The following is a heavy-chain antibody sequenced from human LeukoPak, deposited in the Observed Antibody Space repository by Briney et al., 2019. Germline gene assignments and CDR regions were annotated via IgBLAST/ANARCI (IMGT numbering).Heavy chain of an antibody. D-gene: IGHD5-12*01. Sequence: PGRSLRLSCAASGFTFDDYAMHWVRQAPGKGLEWVSGISWNSGSIGYADSVKGRFTISRDNSKNTLYLQMNSLRAEDTAVYYCAKSSVVMATINPGDSAYYYYMDVWGKGTTVTVSS. CDR1: GFTFDDYA. J-gene: IGHJ6*03. CDR2: ISWNSGSI. V-gene: IGHV3-9*01. CDR3: AKSSVVMATINPGDSAYYYYMDV.